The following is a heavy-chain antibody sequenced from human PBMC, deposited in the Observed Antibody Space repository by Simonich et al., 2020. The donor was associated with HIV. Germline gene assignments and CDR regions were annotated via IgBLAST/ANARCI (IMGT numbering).Heavy chain of an antibody. CDR1: GGSFSGYY. D-gene: IGHD6-13*01. J-gene: IGHJ1*01. V-gene: IGHV4-34*01. CDR3: ARLTAGGLGEYFQH. Sequence: QVQLQQCGAGLLKPSETLSLTCAVYGGSFSGYYWSWIRQPPGKGLEWIGEINHSGTTNYNQSLNRRVTISGDTSKNQFSLKLSSVTAADTAVYYCARLTAGGLGEYFQHWGQGTLVTVSS. CDR2: INHSGTT.